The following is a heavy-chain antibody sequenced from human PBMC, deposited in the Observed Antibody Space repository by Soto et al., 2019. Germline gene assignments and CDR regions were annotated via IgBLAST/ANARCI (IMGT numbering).Heavy chain of an antibody. J-gene: IGHJ5*02. CDR2: IYYSGST. CDR3: ARDAYSGSYYWFDP. V-gene: IGHV4-59*01. Sequence: SETLSLTCTVSGGSISTYYWSWIRQPPGKGLEWIGYIYYSGSTNYNPSPKSRVTMSVDTSKNQFSLKLSSVTAADTAVYYCARDAYSGSYYWFDPWGQGTLVTVSS. D-gene: IGHD1-26*01. CDR1: GGSISTYY.